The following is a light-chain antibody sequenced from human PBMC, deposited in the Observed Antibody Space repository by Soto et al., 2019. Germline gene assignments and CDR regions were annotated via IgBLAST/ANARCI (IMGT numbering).Light chain of an antibody. V-gene: IGLV2-14*01. CDR1: YSDVGGYNF. CDR3: SSYTSISTVV. J-gene: IGLJ3*02. Sequence: QSALTQPASVSGSPGQSITISCTGTYSDVGGYNFVSWYQQHPGKAPKVMIYDVSDRPSGVSDRFSGSKSGNTASLTISGLQPEDEAYYCCSSYTSISTVVFGGGTKLTVL. CDR2: DVS.